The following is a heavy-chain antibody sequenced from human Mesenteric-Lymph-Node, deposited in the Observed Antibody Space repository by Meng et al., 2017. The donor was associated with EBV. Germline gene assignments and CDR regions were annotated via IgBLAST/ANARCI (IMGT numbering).Heavy chain of an antibody. CDR1: GYTFSHYG. J-gene: IGHJ4*02. CDR3: ARDGSVEWEQPDY. CDR2: ISGYNGDT. D-gene: IGHD1-26*01. Sequence: QVQLVQSGAEVKKPGASVSVSCRASGYTFSHYGISWVRQAPGQGLEWVAWISGYNGDTKYAQKFQGRVTMTTDTSTSTVHMDLRSLRSDDTAVYYCARDGSVEWEQPDYWGQGTLVTVSS. V-gene: IGHV1-18*01.